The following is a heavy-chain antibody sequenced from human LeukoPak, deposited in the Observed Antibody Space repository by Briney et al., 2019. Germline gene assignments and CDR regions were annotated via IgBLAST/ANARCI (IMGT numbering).Heavy chain of an antibody. V-gene: IGHV4-59*08. CDR3: ARPLYNSGWDAFDI. CDR2: IFYSGST. Sequence: SETLSLTCTVSGGSISSYYWTWIRQPPGKGLEWIAYIFYSGSTNYNPSLKSRVTISVDTSKNQFSLKLSSVTPADTAVYYCARPLYNSGWDAFDIWGQGTMVTVSS. D-gene: IGHD6-19*01. J-gene: IGHJ3*02. CDR1: GGSISSYY.